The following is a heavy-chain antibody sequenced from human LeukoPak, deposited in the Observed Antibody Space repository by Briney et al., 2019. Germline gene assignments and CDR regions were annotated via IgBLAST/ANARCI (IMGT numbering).Heavy chain of an antibody. Sequence: ASVKVSCKASGYTLTSYYMHWVRQAPGQGLEWMGIINPSGGSTSYAQKFQGRVTMTRDTSTSTVYMELSSLRSEDTAVYYCARTYYYDSSGYYYTPGAFDIWGQGTMVTVSS. CDR2: INPSGGST. V-gene: IGHV1-46*01. CDR1: GYTLTSYY. CDR3: ARTYYYDSSGYYYTPGAFDI. J-gene: IGHJ3*02. D-gene: IGHD3-22*01.